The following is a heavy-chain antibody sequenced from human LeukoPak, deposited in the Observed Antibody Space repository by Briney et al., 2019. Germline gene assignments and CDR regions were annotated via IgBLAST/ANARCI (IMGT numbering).Heavy chain of an antibody. CDR1: GGSISSYY. CDR3: ARGSYDSSGYYEDY. J-gene: IGHJ4*02. V-gene: IGHV4-59*01. Sequence: SETLSLTCTVSGGSISSYYWSWIRQPPGKGLEWIGYIYYSGSTNYNPSLKSRVTISVDTSKNQFSLKLSSVTAADTAVYYCARGSYDSSGYYEDYWGQGTLVTVSS. D-gene: IGHD3-22*01. CDR2: IYYSGST.